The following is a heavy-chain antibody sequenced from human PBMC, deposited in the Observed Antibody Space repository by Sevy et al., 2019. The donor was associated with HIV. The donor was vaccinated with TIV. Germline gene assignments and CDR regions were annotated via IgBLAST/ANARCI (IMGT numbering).Heavy chain of an antibody. V-gene: IGHV1-2*02. CDR2: INPNSGVT. Sequence: ASVKVSCKASGYTFTDYYLHWVRQAPGHGLEWVGYINPNSGVTNYPQKFRGRVTVTRDTSISTAYMKLRSLGSDDTALYYCARGRVIFDYWGQGTLVTVSS. J-gene: IGHJ4*02. CDR1: GYTFTDYY. CDR3: ARGRVIFDY.